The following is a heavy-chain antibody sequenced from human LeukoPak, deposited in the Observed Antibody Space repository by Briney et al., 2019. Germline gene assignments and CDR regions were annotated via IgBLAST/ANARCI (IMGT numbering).Heavy chain of an antibody. V-gene: IGHV5-51*01. CDR2: IYPGDSDT. J-gene: IGHJ3*01. CDR3: GMSGDRVPLQDDVFDV. D-gene: IGHD1-26*01. Sequence: GESLKISCKGSGYSFTSYWIGWVRQMPRKGLEWMGIIYPGDSDTRYSPSFQGQVTISVDKSINTAYLQWSSLQASDTAMYYCGMSGDRVPLQDDVFDVWGQGTMVTVST. CDR1: GYSFTSYW.